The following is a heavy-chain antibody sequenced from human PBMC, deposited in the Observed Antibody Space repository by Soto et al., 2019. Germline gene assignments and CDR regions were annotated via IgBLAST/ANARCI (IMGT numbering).Heavy chain of an antibody. V-gene: IGHV3-33*01. CDR1: GFTFSSYG. CDR2: IWYDGSNK. J-gene: IGHJ4*02. D-gene: IGHD1-26*01. CDR3: AREGAGGYYFDY. Sequence: GGSLRLSCAASGFTFSSYGMRWVRQAPGKGLEWVAVIWYDGSNKYYADSVKGRFTISRDSSKNTLYLQMNSLRAEDTAVYYCAREGAGGYYFDYWGQGTLVTVSS.